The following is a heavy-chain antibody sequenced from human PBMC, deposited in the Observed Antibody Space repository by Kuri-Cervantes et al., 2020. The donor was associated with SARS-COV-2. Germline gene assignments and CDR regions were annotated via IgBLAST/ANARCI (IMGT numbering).Heavy chain of an antibody. D-gene: IGHD2-2*01. CDR3: ARGARDIVVVPAAKDWFDP. Sequence: GESLKISCAASGFTFSSYWMHWVRQAPGKGLVWVSRINSDGSSTSYADSVKGRFTISRDNAKNTLYLQMNSLRAEDTAVYCCARGARDIVVVPAAKDWFDPWGQGTLVTVSS. CDR2: INSDGSST. J-gene: IGHJ5*02. V-gene: IGHV3-74*01. CDR1: GFTFSSYW.